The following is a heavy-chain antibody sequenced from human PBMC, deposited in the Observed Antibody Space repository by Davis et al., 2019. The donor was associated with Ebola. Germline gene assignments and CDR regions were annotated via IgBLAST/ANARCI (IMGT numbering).Heavy chain of an antibody. J-gene: IGHJ4*02. CDR3: ARYYYDDSGVQGLDY. Sequence: GESLKISCAVSGLRFSSYAMEWVRQAPGKGLEWVAAISYDGNYEYYADSVKGRFTISRDNPKNTLYLQMNSLRPDDTAVFFCARYYYDDSGVQGLDYWGQGTLVSVSS. D-gene: IGHD3-22*01. CDR1: GLRFSSYA. V-gene: IGHV3-30-3*01. CDR2: ISYDGNYE.